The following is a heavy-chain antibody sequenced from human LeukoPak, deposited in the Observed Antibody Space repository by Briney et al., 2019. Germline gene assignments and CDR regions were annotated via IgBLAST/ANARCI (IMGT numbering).Heavy chain of an antibody. D-gene: IGHD3-16*01. CDR2: ISAYNGNT. CDR3: ARYVRARTYYYGMDV. V-gene: IGHV1-18*04. CDR1: GYTFTSYV. J-gene: IGHJ6*04. Sequence: GSSVKVSCKASGYTFTSYVISWVRQAPGQGLEWMGWISAYNGNTNYAQKLQGRVTMTTHTSTSTAYMELRSLRSGDTAVYYCARYVRARTYYYGMDVWGKGTTVNVSS.